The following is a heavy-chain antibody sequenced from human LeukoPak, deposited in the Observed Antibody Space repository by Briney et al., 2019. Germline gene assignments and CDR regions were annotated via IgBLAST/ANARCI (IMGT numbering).Heavy chain of an antibody. D-gene: IGHD6-13*01. Sequence: GGSLRLSCAASGFTFDDYAMHWVRQAPGKGLEGGSLISWDGGSTYYAPSVKGRFTISRDNSKHSLYLQMNSLSAEDTALYYCAKAGIAAAGYYYYYYMDVWGKGTTVTVSS. CDR3: AKAGIAAAGYYYYYYMDV. J-gene: IGHJ6*03. CDR1: GFTFDDYA. CDR2: ISWDGGST. V-gene: IGHV3-43D*03.